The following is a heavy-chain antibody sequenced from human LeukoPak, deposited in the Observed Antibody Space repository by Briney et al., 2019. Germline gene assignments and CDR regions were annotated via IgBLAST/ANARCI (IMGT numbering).Heavy chain of an antibody. J-gene: IGHJ3*02. V-gene: IGHV3-7*01. CDR2: IKQDGSEK. Sequence: SGGSLRLSCAASGFTFSSYWMSWVRQAPGKGLEWVANIKQDGSEKYYVDSVKGRFTISRDNAKNSLYLQMNSLRAEDTAVYYCARDRGYSYGFANAFDIWGQGTMVTVSS. D-gene: IGHD5-18*01. CDR3: ARDRGYSYGFANAFDI. CDR1: GFTFSSYW.